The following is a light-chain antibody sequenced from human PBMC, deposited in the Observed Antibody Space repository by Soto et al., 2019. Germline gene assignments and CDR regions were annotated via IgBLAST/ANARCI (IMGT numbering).Light chain of an antibody. CDR3: QQYSGSPRT. CDR1: QNVSSSS. Sequence: EIVLTQSPGTLSLSPGERATLSCRASQNVSSSSLAWYQQKRGQAPRLLIHDASSRATGLPARFSGSGSGTDFTLTISRLESEDFAVYYCQQYSGSPRTFGQGTKLEVK. CDR2: DAS. J-gene: IGKJ1*01. V-gene: IGKV3-20*01.